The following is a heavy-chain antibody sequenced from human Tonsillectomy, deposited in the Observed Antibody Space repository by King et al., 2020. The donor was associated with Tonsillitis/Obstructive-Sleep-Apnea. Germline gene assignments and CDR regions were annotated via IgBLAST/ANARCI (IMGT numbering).Heavy chain of an antibody. CDR3: ARKPGCCTNGVLDY. CDR1: GFTFSSYA. D-gene: IGHD2-8*01. CDR2: ISYDGSNK. V-gene: IGHV3-30*04. Sequence: VQLVESGGGVVQPGRSLRLSCAASGFTFSSYAMHCVRQAPGKGLEWVAVISYDGSNKYYADSVKGRFTISRDNSKNTLYLQMNSLRAEDTAVYYCARKPGCCTNGVLDYWGQGTLVTVSS. J-gene: IGHJ4*02.